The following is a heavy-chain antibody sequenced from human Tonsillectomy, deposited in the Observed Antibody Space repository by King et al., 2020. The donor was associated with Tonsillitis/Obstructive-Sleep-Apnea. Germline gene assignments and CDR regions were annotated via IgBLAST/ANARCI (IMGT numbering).Heavy chain of an antibody. Sequence: VQLQESGPGLVKPSETLSLTCTVSGGSISSYYWSWIRQPPGKGLEWIGYIYYSGSTNYNPSLKSRVTISVDTSKNQFSLKLSSVTAADTAVYYCARSFDDYISIDYWGQGTLVTVSS. J-gene: IGHJ4*02. CDR1: GGSISSYY. V-gene: IGHV4-59*01. CDR3: ARSFDDYISIDY. D-gene: IGHD3-16*01. CDR2: IYYSGST.